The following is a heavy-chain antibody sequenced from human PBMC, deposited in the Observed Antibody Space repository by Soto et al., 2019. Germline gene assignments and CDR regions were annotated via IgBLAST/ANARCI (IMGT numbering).Heavy chain of an antibody. J-gene: IGHJ5*02. V-gene: IGHV4-34*01. CDR3: ARLRVFWSDFRSAWFDP. Sequence: SETLSLTCAVSGVSFSGYYWSWIRQPPGQALEWIGEINHGGSTNYNPSLESRVSISVDTSKSQFSLRLSSVTAADTAVYYCARLRVFWSDFRSAWFDPWGQGTLVTVSS. CDR2: INHGGST. D-gene: IGHD3-3*01. CDR1: GVSFSGYY.